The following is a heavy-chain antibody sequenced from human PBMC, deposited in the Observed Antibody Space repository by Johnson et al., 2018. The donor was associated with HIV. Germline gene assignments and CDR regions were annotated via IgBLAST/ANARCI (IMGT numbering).Heavy chain of an antibody. J-gene: IGHJ3*02. Sequence: EVQLVESGGGLVKPGGSLRLSCAASGFTFSSYAMHWVRQAPGKGLEYVSAISSNGGSTYYANSVKGRFTISRDNSKNTLYLQMGSLRAEDMAVYYCARRDNDAFDIWGQGTMVTVSS. CDR1: GFTFSSYA. V-gene: IGHV3-64*01. CDR3: ARRDNDAFDI. CDR2: ISSNGGST.